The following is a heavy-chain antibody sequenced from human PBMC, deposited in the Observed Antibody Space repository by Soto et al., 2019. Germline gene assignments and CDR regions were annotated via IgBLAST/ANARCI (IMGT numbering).Heavy chain of an antibody. V-gene: IGHV1-18*01. J-gene: IGHJ4*02. CDR2: ISANNGNT. CDR3: ARDRGDLYGDYFDY. Sequence: QVQLVQSGAEVKKPGASVKVSCKTSGYTFTSYGISWVRQAPGQGLEWMGWISANNGNTNYAQKLQGRVTITTDTSTSTANMQLRSLTPDDTAVYYCARDRGDLYGDYFDYWGQGTLVTVSS. CDR1: GYTFTSYG. D-gene: IGHD2-8*01.